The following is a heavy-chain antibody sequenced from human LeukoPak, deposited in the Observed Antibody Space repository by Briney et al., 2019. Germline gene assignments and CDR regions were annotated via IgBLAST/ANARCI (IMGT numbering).Heavy chain of an antibody. CDR2: INPSSGGS. J-gene: IGHJ4*02. Sequence: ASVKVSCKASGYTFTDYYMHWLRQAPGQGREWMGWINPSSGGSDYAQKFQGRVTMTRDTSINTAYMELSRLRSDDTAVYYCARGVVVGSSEGTIDYWGQGTLVPVSS. D-gene: IGHD3-3*01. V-gene: IGHV1-2*02. CDR3: ARGVVVGSSEGTIDY. CDR1: GYTFTDYY.